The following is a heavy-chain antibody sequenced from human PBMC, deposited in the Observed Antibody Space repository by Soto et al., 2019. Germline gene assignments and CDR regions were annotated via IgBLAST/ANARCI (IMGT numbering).Heavy chain of an antibody. CDR2: INPSGGST. V-gene: IGHV1-46*03. J-gene: IGHJ5*02. Sequence: ASVKVSCKASGGTFSSYAISWVRQAPGQGLEWMGVINPSGGSTSYAQKFQGRVTMTRDTSTSTVYMELSSLRSEDTAVYYCARLGPSDCSSTSCPTNWFDPWGQGTLVTVSS. D-gene: IGHD2-2*01. CDR1: GGTFSSYA. CDR3: ARLGPSDCSSTSCPTNWFDP.